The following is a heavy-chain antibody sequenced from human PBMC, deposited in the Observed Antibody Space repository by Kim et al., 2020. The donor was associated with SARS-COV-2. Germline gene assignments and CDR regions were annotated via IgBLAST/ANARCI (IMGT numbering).Heavy chain of an antibody. CDR2: T. Sequence: TYYADSVKGRFTIARNKSKNTLYLQMNSLRAEDTAVYYCAKDAVSPPIDYWGQGTLVTVSS. J-gene: IGHJ4*02. CDR3: AKDAVSPPIDY. V-gene: IGHV3-23*01.